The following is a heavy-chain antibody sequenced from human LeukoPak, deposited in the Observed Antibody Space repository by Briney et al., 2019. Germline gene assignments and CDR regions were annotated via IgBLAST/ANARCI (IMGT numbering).Heavy chain of an antibody. CDR1: GFTSSSYA. CDR2: ISGSGGST. J-gene: IGHJ4*02. Sequence: GASLRLSCAASGFTSSSYAMSWGRQAPGKGLEGVSAISGSGGSTYYPDSVKGRFTISRDNSKNTLYLKMNSLRAEDTAVYYCAKEGVSTGTRRGPGDYWGQGTLVTVSS. V-gene: IGHV3-23*01. CDR3: AKEGVSTGTRRGPGDY. D-gene: IGHD1-7*01.